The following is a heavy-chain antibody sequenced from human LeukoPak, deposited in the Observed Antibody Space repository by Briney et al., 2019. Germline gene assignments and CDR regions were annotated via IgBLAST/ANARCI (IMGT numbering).Heavy chain of an antibody. CDR3: ARVVKYVFSVAAAGLPDY. CDR1: GNTFTGYY. CDR2: INPNSGGT. J-gene: IGHJ4*02. V-gene: IGHV1-2*02. D-gene: IGHD6-13*01. Sequence: ASVKVSCKASGNTFTGYYMHWVRQAPGQGLEWMGWINPNSGGTNYAQTFQGRVTMTRDTSISTAYMELSRLRSDDTAVYYCARVVKYVFSVAAAGLPDYWGQGTLVTVSS.